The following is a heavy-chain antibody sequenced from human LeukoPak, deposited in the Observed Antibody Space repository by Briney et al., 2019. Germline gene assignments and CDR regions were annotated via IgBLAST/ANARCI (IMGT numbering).Heavy chain of an antibody. D-gene: IGHD6-19*01. J-gene: IGHJ4*02. V-gene: IGHV3-30-3*01. CDR2: ISYDGSNK. CDR1: GFTFSSYA. CDR3: ARARGIAVAGFDY. Sequence: PGGSLRLSCAASGFTFSSYAMHWVRQAPGKGLEWVAVISYDGSNKYYADSVKGRFTISRDNSKNTLYLQMNSLRAEDTAVYYCARARGIAVAGFDYWGQGTQVTVSS.